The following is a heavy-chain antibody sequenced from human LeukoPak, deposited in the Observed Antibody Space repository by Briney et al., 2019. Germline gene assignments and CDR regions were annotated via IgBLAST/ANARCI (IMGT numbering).Heavy chain of an antibody. J-gene: IGHJ4*02. Sequence: GGSLRLSCAASGFSISNDWMNWVRQAPGKGLEWVARVKSRSAGETTDYAAPVKGGFTISRDDSKNTLYLQMNSLKTEDTAVYYCTLIQGWGSGSYYRDFWGQGTLVTVSS. CDR2: VKSRSAGETT. V-gene: IGHV3-15*01. CDR1: GFSISNDW. D-gene: IGHD3-10*01. CDR3: TLIQGWGSGSYYRDF.